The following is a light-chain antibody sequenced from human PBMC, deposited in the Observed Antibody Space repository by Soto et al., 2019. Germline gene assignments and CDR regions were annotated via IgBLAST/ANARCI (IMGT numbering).Light chain of an antibody. CDR1: SSNIGDNY. J-gene: IGLJ2*01. CDR3: ATWDTSLSAVV. V-gene: IGLV1-51*01. CDR2: DND. Sequence: QSVLTQPPSVSAAPGQTVTVPCSGSSSNIGDNYVSWYQQLPGTAPRLLIFDNDARPSGIPDRFSGSKSGTSATLGITGLQTGDDADYYCATWDTSLSAVVFGGGTKLTVL.